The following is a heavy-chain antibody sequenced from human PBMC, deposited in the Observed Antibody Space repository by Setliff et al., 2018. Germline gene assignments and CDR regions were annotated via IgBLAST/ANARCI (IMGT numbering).Heavy chain of an antibody. CDR1: GGSFSNYY. CDR3: AREGPESDSSGYMDV. CDR2: MHQSGRI. D-gene: IGHD3-22*01. J-gene: IGHJ6*03. Sequence: SETLSLTCTVYGGSFSNYYWTWIRQPPGKGLEWIGDMHQSGRINFSPSLKSRVTMSADPPKNQFSLKVTSVTAADTAVYYCAREGPESDSSGYMDVWGQGTTVTVSS. V-gene: IGHV4-34*01.